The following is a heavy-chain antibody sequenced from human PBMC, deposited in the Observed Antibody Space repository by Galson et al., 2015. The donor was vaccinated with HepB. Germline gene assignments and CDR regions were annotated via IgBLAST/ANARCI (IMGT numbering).Heavy chain of an antibody. CDR3: AYGVDV. Sequence: CAISGDSVSANTAVWNWIRQSPSRGLEWLGRTYYRSKWFKAYALSMKSRITISADTSRNQVSLQLNSVSPEDTAVYYCAYGVDVWGQGTTVTVSS. V-gene: IGHV6-1*01. CDR1: GDSVSANTAV. J-gene: IGHJ6*02. CDR2: TYYRSKWFK.